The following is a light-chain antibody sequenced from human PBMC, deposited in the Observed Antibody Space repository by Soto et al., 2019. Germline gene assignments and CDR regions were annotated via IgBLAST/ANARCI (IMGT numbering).Light chain of an antibody. J-gene: IGLJ2*01. Sequence: QSALTQPASVSGSPGQSIIISCTGTSSDVGSHKLVSWYQHLPDKAPKLIIYDATKRPSGVSDRFSGSKSDSTASLTISGLQADDGGYYYFSSFSPPSPGAFGGGTNL. CDR2: DAT. V-gene: IGLV2-23*01. CDR1: SSDVGSHKL. CDR3: SSFSPPSPGA.